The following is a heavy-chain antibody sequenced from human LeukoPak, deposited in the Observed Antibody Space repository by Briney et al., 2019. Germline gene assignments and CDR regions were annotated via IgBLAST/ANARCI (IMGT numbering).Heavy chain of an antibody. D-gene: IGHD3-16*02. Sequence: ASVKVSCKASGYTFTGYYMHWVRQAPGQGLEWMGWINPNSGGTNYAQKFQGRVTMTRDTSISTAYMELSRLGSDDTAVYYCARGAGGVIADAFDIWGQGTMVIVSS. J-gene: IGHJ3*02. CDR3: ARGAGGVIADAFDI. CDR2: INPNSGGT. CDR1: GYTFTGYY. V-gene: IGHV1-2*02.